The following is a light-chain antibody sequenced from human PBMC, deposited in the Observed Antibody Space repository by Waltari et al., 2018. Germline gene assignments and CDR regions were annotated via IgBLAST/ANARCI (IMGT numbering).Light chain of an antibody. J-gene: IGLJ3*02. CDR2: SNY. V-gene: IGLV1-44*01. CDR1: SSNIASPP. Sequence: QSVLTQPPSASGTPGQGVTISCSGNSSNIASPPVKLYHQLPGTAPKLLIYSNYQRPSGVPDRFSGSRSGTSASLAISGLQSEDEADYYCAAWDDGLSGRSWVFGGGTKLTVL. CDR3: AAWDDGLSGRSWV.